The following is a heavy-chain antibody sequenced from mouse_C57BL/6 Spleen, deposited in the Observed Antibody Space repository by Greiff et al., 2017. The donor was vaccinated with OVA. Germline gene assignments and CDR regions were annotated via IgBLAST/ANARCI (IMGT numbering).Heavy chain of an antibody. Sequence: VQLQQPGAELVKPGASVKLSCKASGYTFTSYWMQWVKQRPGQGLEWIGEIDPSDSYTNYNQKFKGKATLTVDTSSSTAYMQLSSLTSEDSAVYYCARNYGSSYIAMDYWGQGTSVTVSS. V-gene: IGHV1-50*01. CDR3: ARNYGSSYIAMDY. J-gene: IGHJ4*01. CDR2: IDPSDSYT. CDR1: GYTFTSYW. D-gene: IGHD1-1*01.